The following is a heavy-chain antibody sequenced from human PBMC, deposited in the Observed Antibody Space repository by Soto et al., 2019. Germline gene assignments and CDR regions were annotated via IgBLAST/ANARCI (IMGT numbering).Heavy chain of an antibody. J-gene: IGHJ6*02. CDR3: ARDAGQGDYYYGIDV. Sequence: QVQLVESGGGVVQPGRSLRLSCAASGFTFSSYGMHWVRQAPGKGLEWVAVIWYDGSNKYYADSVKGRFTISRDNSKNTLYLQMNSRRAEDTAVYYCARDAGQGDYYYGIDVWGQGTTVTVSS. CDR2: IWYDGSNK. V-gene: IGHV3-33*01. D-gene: IGHD3-10*01. CDR1: GFTFSSYG.